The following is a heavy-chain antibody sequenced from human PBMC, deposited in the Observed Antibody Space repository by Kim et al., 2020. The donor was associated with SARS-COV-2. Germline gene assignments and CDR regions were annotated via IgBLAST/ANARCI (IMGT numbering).Heavy chain of an antibody. CDR1: GFTFSSYA. CDR3: AKVPLTQVVPAGAFDY. V-gene: IGHV3-23*01. D-gene: IGHD2-2*01. J-gene: IGHJ4*02. Sequence: GGSLRLSCAASGFTFSSYAMSWVRQAPGKGLEWVSAISGSGGSTYYADSVKGRFTISRDNSKNTLYLQMNSLRAEDTAVYYCAKVPLTQVVPAGAFDYWGQGTLVTVSS. CDR2: ISGSGGST.